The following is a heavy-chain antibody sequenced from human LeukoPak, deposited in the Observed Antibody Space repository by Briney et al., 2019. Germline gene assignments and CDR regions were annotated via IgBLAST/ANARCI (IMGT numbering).Heavy chain of an antibody. V-gene: IGHV3-33*01. CDR3: ARDHIAAAGTLDY. D-gene: IGHD6-13*01. Sequence: PGGSLRLSCAASGFTFSSYGMRWVRQAPGKGLEWVAVIWYDGSNKYYADSVKGRFTISRDNSKNTLYLQMNSLRAEDTAVYYCARDHIAAAGTLDYWGQGTLVTVSS. CDR2: IWYDGSNK. J-gene: IGHJ4*02. CDR1: GFTFSSYG.